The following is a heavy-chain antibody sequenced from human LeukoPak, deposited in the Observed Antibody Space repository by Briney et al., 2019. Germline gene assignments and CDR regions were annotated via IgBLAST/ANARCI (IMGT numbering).Heavy chain of an antibody. V-gene: IGHV1-69*05. D-gene: IGHD6-13*01. Sequence: SVKLSCTASGGTCSSYAISWVLQAPGQRLEWMGGIIPIFGTANYAQKFQGRVTITTDESTSTAYMELSSLRSEDTAVYYCATVPGIAAAGMGGYYYYMDVWGKGTTVTVSS. CDR2: IIPIFGTA. J-gene: IGHJ6*03. CDR1: GGTCSSYA. CDR3: ATVPGIAAAGMGGYYYYMDV.